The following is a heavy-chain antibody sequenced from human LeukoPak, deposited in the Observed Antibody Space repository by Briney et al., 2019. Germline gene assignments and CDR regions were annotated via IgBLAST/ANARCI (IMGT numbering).Heavy chain of an antibody. CDR2: FYISGST. V-gene: IGHV4-61*02. D-gene: IGHD3-22*01. J-gene: IGHJ3*02. Sequence: PSQTLSLTCTVAGGSISSGSYYWSWTRQPAWKGLEWIGRFYISGSTNYNPSLKSRGTMSVDSSKNQCSLKLSSVTAADRAVFYCAGDRYSYDSSGSAFDIWGQGTMVTVSS. CDR3: AGDRYSYDSSGSAFDI. CDR1: GGSISSGSYY.